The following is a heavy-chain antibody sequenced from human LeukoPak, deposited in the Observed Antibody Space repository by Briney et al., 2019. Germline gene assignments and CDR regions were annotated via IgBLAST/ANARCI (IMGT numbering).Heavy chain of an antibody. D-gene: IGHD6-19*01. J-gene: IGHJ3*02. V-gene: IGHV3-33*01. Sequence: GGSLRLSCAASGFTFSSYGMHWVRQAPGKGLEWVAVIWYDGSNKYYADSVKGRFTISRDNSKNTLYLQMNSLRAEDTAVYSCARDSSVGAENWYSSGWDDAFDIWGQGTMVTVSS. CDR3: ARDSSVGAENWYSSGWDDAFDI. CDR2: IWYDGSNK. CDR1: GFTFSSYG.